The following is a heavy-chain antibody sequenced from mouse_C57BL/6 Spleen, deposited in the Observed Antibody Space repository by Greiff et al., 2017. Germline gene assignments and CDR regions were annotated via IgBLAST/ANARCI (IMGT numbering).Heavy chain of an antibody. CDR3: ASPFITTVVEGLAY. D-gene: IGHD1-1*01. CDR2: IHPNSGST. V-gene: IGHV1-64*01. Sequence: VQLQQPGAELVKPGASVKLSCKASGYTFTSYWMHWVKQRPGQGLEWIGMIHPNSGSTNYNEKFKSKATLTVDKSSSTAYMQLSSLTSEDSAVYYCASPFITTVVEGLAYWGQGTLVTVSA. CDR1: GYTFTSYW. J-gene: IGHJ3*01.